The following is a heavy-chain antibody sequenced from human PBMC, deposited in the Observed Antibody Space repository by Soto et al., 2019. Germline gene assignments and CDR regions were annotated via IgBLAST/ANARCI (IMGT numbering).Heavy chain of an antibody. J-gene: IGHJ6*02. V-gene: IGHV4-34*04. CDR1: GGSFSGYY. CDR3: ARQGQQLEDYYYDGKDV. D-gene: IGHD6-13*01. CDR2: INKGGTS. Sequence: PSETLFLTFAVHGGSFSGYYVDLIRQPPGKGLEWIGEINKGGTSNDNPSLKSRAIISVDTSKNQCSLKRTSVTASDTAMYYCARQGQQLEDYYYDGKDVWGQGTTVTVSS.